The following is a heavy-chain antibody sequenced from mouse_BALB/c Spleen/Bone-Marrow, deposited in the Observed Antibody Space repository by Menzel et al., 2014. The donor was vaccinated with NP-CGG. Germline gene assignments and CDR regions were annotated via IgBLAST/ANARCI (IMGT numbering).Heavy chain of an antibody. D-gene: IGHD2-13*01. CDR3: ARDGYGDYGIGPRGYNI. V-gene: IGHV5-6-5*01. CDR1: GFSLTIYA. J-gene: IGHJ1*01. Sequence: EESGGRLVTPGTHLTLTCTVSGFSLTIYAITWVRQTPGEGLEWIGTLNTGGNTYYASWAKGRFTISKASTTVDLKITSPATDDTATYFCARDGYGDYGIGPRGYNIWGPGTLVTVSS. CDR2: LNTGGNT.